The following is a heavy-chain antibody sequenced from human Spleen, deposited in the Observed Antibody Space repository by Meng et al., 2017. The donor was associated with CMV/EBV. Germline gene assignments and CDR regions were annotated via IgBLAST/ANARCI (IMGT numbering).Heavy chain of an antibody. CDR2: ITATSGST. Sequence: GVLKISCAVSRFTFSNFAMSWVRQAPGKGLEWVSAITATSGSTYHADSVKGRFTISRDNSKNTLLLQMNSLRAEDTARYYCAKAFSSSWYREYYDFWGQGTLVIVSS. D-gene: IGHD6-13*01. CDR3: AKAFSSSWYREYYDF. V-gene: IGHV3-23*01. J-gene: IGHJ4*02. CDR1: RFTFSNFA.